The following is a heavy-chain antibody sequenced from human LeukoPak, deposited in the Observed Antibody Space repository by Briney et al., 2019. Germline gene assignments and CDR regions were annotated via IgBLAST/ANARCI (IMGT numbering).Heavy chain of an antibody. D-gene: IGHD3-22*01. J-gene: IGHJ3*02. CDR2: ISSNGGST. V-gene: IGHV3-64*01. CDR1: GFTFSSYS. Sequence: PGGSLRLSCAASGFTFSSYSMHWVRQAPGKGLEYVSAISSNGGSTYYANSVKGRFTISRDNSKNTLYLQMGSLRAEDMAVYYCAESRSDYYDSSGYSGAFDIWGQGTMVTFSS. CDR3: AESRSDYYDSSGYSGAFDI.